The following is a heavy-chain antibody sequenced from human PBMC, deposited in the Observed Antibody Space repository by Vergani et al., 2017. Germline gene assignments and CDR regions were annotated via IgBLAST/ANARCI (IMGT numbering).Heavy chain of an antibody. Sequence: QLQLQESGPGLVKPSETLSLTCTVSGGSISSSSYYWSWIRQPPGKGLEWIGYIYYSGSTYYNPSLKSRVTISVDTSKNQFSLKLSSVTAADTAVYYCARVPSYPPHRGHPDYWGQGTLVTVSS. J-gene: IGHJ4*02. V-gene: IGHV4-30-4*01. CDR2: IYYSGST. CDR1: GGSISSSSYY. D-gene: IGHD1-14*01. CDR3: ARVPSYPPHRGHPDY.